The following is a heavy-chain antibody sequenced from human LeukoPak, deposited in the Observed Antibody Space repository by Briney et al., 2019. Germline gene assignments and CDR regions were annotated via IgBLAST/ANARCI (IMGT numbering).Heavy chain of an antibody. J-gene: IGHJ3*02. CDR2: IYPGDSDT. Sequence: NLGESLKISCKGSGYSFTSYWIGWVRQMPGKGLEWMGIIYPGDSDTRYSPSFQGQVTISADKSISTAYLQWSSLKASDTAMYYCARLRTRITMIVGEGPDNAFDIWGQGTMVTVSS. CDR3: ARLRTRITMIVGEGPDNAFDI. CDR1: GYSFTSYW. D-gene: IGHD3-22*01. V-gene: IGHV5-51*01.